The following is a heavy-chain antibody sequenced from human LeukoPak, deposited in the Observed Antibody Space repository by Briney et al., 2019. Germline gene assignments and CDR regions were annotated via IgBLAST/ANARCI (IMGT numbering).Heavy chain of an antibody. J-gene: IGHJ3*02. D-gene: IGHD6-19*01. V-gene: IGHV5-51*01. Sequence: GESLKISCKGSGYSFTTYWIGWVRQMPGKGLEWMGIIYPGDSDTRYSPSFQGQVTISADKSITTAHLQWSSLKASDTAMYYCARLSYSSGDAFDIWGQGTMVTVSS. CDR3: ARLSYSSGDAFDI. CDR1: GYSFTTYW. CDR2: IYPGDSDT.